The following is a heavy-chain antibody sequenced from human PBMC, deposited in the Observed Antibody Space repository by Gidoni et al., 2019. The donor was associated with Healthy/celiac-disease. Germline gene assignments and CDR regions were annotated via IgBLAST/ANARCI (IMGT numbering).Heavy chain of an antibody. Sequence: QITLNESGPTRVNPTQTLTLTCTFSGFSLSTSGVGVGWIRQPPGKALEWLALIYWNDDKRYSPSLKSRLTITKDTSKTQVVLTMTNMDPVDTATYYCAHLKDTALVRVFDYWGQGTLVTVSS. V-gene: IGHV2-5*01. CDR3: AHLKDTALVRVFDY. J-gene: IGHJ4*02. D-gene: IGHD5-18*01. CDR1: GFSLSTSGVG. CDR2: IYWNDDK.